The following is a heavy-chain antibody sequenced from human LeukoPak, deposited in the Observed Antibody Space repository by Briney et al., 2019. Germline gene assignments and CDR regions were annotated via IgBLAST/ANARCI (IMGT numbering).Heavy chain of an antibody. CDR2: IYYSGST. CDR3: ARHNVAKYQLPGDLGY. D-gene: IGHD2-2*01. Sequence: SETLSLTCAVYGGSFSGYYWSWIRQPPGKGLEWIGSIYYSGSTYYNPSLKSRVTISVDTSKNQFSLKLSSVTAADTAVYYCARHNVAKYQLPGDLGYWGQGTLVTVSS. V-gene: IGHV4-34*01. CDR1: GGSFSGYY. J-gene: IGHJ4*02.